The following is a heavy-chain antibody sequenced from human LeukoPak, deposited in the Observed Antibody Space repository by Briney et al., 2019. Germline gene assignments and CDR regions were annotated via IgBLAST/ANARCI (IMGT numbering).Heavy chain of an antibody. CDR2: MFASGST. D-gene: IGHD3-9*01. CDR1: GASISSGSYD. V-gene: IGHV4-61*02. J-gene: IGHJ4*02. Sequence: PSQSLSLTCTMSGASISSGSYDWTWLQQPAGKGLEWIGRMFASGSTNSNPSLKRRVTISLDTSKNQLSLKLSSLTAAVTAVDYCARHRYWLLAYYFDYWGQGALVTVSS. CDR3: ARHRYWLLAYYFDY.